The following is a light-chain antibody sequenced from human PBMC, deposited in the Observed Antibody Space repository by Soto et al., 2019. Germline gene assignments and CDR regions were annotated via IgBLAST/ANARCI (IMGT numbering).Light chain of an antibody. CDR2: AAS. CDR1: QRISNR. V-gene: IGKV1-12*01. J-gene: IGKJ3*01. CDR3: QQASSFPFT. Sequence: DIQMTQSPSSVSASVGARVTITCRASQRISNRVAWYQQKQGKAPNLMIYAASTLQSGAPSRFSGSGSGTDFILTISSLQPEDSATYYCQQASSFPFTFGPGTKVDI.